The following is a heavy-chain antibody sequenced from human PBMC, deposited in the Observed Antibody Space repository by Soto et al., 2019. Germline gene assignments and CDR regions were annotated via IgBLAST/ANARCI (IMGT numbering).Heavy chain of an antibody. V-gene: IGHV4-34*01. CDR1: GGSFSGYY. CDR3: ARASRSSEFRSPHAVGLNPYFDY. J-gene: IGHJ4*01. Sequence: QVQLQQWGAGLLKPSETLSLTCAVYGGSFSGYYWSWIRQPPGKGLEWIGEINHSGSTNYNPSLKSRVTISVDTSKNQFSLKLSYVTAAVTSVYYFARASRSSEFRSPHAVGLNPYFDYCVHGTLVTVSS. D-gene: IGHD6-6*01. CDR2: INHSGST.